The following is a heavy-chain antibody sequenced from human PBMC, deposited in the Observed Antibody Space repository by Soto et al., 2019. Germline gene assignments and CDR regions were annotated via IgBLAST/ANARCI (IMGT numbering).Heavy chain of an antibody. V-gene: IGHV3-23*01. CDR1: GFTFSSYA. J-gene: IGHJ4*02. CDR3: AYSSTPFDY. D-gene: IGHD6-13*01. Sequence: EVQLLESGGGLVQPGRSLRPACAASGFTFSSYAMSWVRQAPGRGLEWVSAISGSGGSTYYADSVKGRFTISSDNSKNTLYLQMNSLRAEDTAVYYCAYSSTPFDYWGQGTLVTVSS. CDR2: ISGSGGST.